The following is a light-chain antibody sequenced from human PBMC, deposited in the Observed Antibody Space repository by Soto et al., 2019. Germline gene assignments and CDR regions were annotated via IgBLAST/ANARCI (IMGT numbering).Light chain of an antibody. J-gene: IGKJ1*01. CDR1: QSVRSW. Sequence: DIQMTQSPSTLSASVGDRVTITCRASQSVRSWLAWYQQKPGRAPKFLIYDASSLESGVPSRFSGSGSGTEFTLIISGLQPDDSATYYCQQYTNTNNPWMFGQGTKVDIK. CDR3: QQYTNTNNPWM. CDR2: DAS. V-gene: IGKV1-5*01.